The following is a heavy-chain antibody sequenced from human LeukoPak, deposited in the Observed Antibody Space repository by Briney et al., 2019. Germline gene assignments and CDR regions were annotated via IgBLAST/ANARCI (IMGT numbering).Heavy chain of an antibody. Sequence: GESLKISCKGSGYSFTNYWIGWVRQMPGKGLEWMGIIYLGDSDTRYSPPFQGQVTISADKSISTAYLQWSSLKASDTAMYYCAREFREGSGSYYDFDYWGQGTLVTVSS. V-gene: IGHV5-51*01. J-gene: IGHJ4*02. CDR3: AREFREGSGSYYDFDY. CDR2: IYLGDSDT. CDR1: GYSFTNYW. D-gene: IGHD3-10*01.